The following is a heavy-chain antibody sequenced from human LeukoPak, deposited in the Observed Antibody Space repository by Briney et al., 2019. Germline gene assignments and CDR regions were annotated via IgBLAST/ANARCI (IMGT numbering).Heavy chain of an antibody. CDR1: GFTFSSYA. V-gene: IGHV3-23*01. D-gene: IGHD6-13*01. CDR2: ISGSGGST. J-gene: IGHJ5*02. CDR3: AKPGGWYSSSRGNWFDP. Sequence: GGSLRLSCAASGFTFSSYAMSWVRQAPGKGLEWVSAISGSGGSTYYADSVKGRFTISRDNSKNTLYLQMNSLRAEDAAVYYCAKPGGWYSSSRGNWFDPWGQGTLVTVSS.